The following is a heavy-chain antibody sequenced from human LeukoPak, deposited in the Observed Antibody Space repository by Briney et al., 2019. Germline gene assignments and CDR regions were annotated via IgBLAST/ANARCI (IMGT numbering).Heavy chain of an antibody. J-gene: IGHJ4*02. CDR2: ISSSSSYI. CDR3: ARGSRGVVRYFDWLFDY. V-gene: IGHV3-21*01. Sequence: GGSLRLSCAASGFTFSSYSMNWVRQAPGKGLEWVSSISSSSSYIYYADSVKGRFTISRDNAKNSLYPQMNSLRAEDTAVYYCARGSRGVVRYFDWLFDYWGQGTLVTVSS. CDR1: GFTFSSYS. D-gene: IGHD3-9*01.